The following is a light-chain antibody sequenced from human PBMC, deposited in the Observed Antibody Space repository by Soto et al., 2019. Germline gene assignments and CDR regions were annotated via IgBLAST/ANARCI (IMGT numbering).Light chain of an antibody. J-gene: IGKJ1*01. CDR1: QSVRTTY. CDR2: NAS. CDR3: QQYSNSWT. V-gene: IGKV3D-20*02. Sequence: EIVLTQSPGTLSLSPGERATLSCRASQSVRTTYLAWYQQKPGQAPRLLIYNASNRTTGIPDRFSGSGSGTDFTLTINRLEPADFAVYFCQQYSNSWTFGQGTKVDIK.